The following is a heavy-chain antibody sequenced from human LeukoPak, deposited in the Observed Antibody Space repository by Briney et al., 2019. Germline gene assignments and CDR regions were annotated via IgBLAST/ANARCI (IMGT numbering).Heavy chain of an antibody. D-gene: IGHD5-12*01. V-gene: IGHV3-30-3*01. CDR2: ISYDGSNK. CDR1: GFTFSSYA. CDR3: ARVAGYSGYEEDY. Sequence: GGSLRLSCAASGFTFSSYAMHWVRQAPGKGLEWVAVISYDGSNKYYADSVKGRFTISRDNAKNSLYLQMNSLRAEDTAVYYCARVAGYSGYEEDYWGQGTLVTVSS. J-gene: IGHJ4*02.